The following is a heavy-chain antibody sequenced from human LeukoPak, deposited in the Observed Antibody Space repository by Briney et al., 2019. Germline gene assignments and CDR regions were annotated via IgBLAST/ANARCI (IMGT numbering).Heavy chain of an antibody. D-gene: IGHD5-12*01. J-gene: IGHJ6*02. CDR2: IIPIFGTA. Sequence: SVKVSCKASGYTFTSYGISWVRQAPGQGLEWMGGIIPIFGTANYAQKFQGRVTITADESTSTAYMELSSLRSEDTAVYYCARSGVQEGYSGYDTAYYYYGMDVWGQGTTVTVSS. V-gene: IGHV1-69*13. CDR1: GYTFTSYG. CDR3: ARSGVQEGYSGYDTAYYYYGMDV.